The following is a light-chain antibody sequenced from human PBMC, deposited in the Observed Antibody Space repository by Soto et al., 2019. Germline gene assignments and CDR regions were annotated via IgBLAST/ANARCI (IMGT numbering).Light chain of an antibody. V-gene: IGKV1-5*01. CDR3: QQYNSYPWT. Sequence: DIQMTQSPSTLSASVGDRVTITCRASQSINRRLAWYQQKPGKAPNLLIYDASTLESGVPARFSGGDSGTEFTLTISSLQPDDFTPFYCQQYNSYPWTFGQGTKVDIK. CDR1: QSINRR. CDR2: DAS. J-gene: IGKJ1*01.